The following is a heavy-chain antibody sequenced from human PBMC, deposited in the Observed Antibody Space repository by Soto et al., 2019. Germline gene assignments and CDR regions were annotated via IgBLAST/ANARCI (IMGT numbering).Heavy chain of an antibody. J-gene: IGHJ4*02. CDR1: GYTFTSYG. CDR3: ARDQEYCSGGRCPFDY. D-gene: IGHD2-15*01. Sequence: QVQLVQSGAEVKKPGASVKVSCKASGYTFTSYGISWVRQAPGQGLEWMGWISDYNGNTNYAQKLQGRVTMNTDTSTSTAYMELRSLRSDDTAVYYCARDQEYCSGGRCPFDYWGQGALVTVSS. V-gene: IGHV1-18*01. CDR2: ISDYNGNT.